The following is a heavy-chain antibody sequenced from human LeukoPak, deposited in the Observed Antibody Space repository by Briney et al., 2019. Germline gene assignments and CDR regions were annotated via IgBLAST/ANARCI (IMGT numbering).Heavy chain of an antibody. Sequence: GGTLRLSCAASGFTFSSYGMSWVRQAPGKGLEWVSAISGSGGSTYYADSVKGRFTISRDNSKNTLYLQMNSLRAEDTALYYCAKGDNNWDYRSGTYYYYMDVWGKGTTVTVSS. CDR1: GFTFSSYG. J-gene: IGHJ6*03. D-gene: IGHD1-7*01. CDR3: AKGDNNWDYRSGTYYYYMDV. V-gene: IGHV3-23*01. CDR2: ISGSGGST.